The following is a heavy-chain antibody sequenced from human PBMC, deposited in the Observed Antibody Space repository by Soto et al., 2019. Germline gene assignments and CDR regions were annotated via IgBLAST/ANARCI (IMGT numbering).Heavy chain of an antibody. CDR3: ARVSYYCDGSGYYHY. CDR2: INHSGST. D-gene: IGHD3-22*01. V-gene: IGHV4-34*01. Sequence: SETLSLTCAVYGGSFSGYYWTWIRQPPGTGLEWIGEINHSGSTNYNPSLKSRVTISVDTSKNQFSLKLTSVTAPDTAVYYCARVSYYCDGSGYYHYWGHGTLVSVS. CDR1: GGSFSGYY. J-gene: IGHJ4*01.